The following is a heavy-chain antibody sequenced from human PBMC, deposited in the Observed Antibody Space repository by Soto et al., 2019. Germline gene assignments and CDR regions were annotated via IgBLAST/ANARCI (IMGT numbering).Heavy chain of an antibody. V-gene: IGHV4-39*07. CDR2: IFHSGSS. CDR1: GDSMTTNDYY. D-gene: IGHD3-22*01. Sequence: PSETLSLTCTVSGDSMTTNDYYWGWVRQPPGKGLEWIGSIFHSGSSYYNPSLKSRLTISVDMPKNQFSLNLSSVTAADTAVYYCASMINYYDSSGYPGHLDYWGQGTLVTVSS. J-gene: IGHJ4*02. CDR3: ASMINYYDSSGYPGHLDY.